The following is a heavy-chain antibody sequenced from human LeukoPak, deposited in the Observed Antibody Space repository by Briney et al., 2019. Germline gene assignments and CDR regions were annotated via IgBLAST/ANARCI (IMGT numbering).Heavy chain of an antibody. J-gene: IGHJ6*04. V-gene: IGHV3-48*04. CDR1: GFTFSSHG. Sequence: GGSLRLSCVASGFTFSSHGMNWVRQAPGKGLEWVSYISSSGSTIYYADSVKGRFTISRDNAKNSLYLQMNSLRAEDTAVYYCAELGITMIGGVWGKGTTVTISS. CDR2: ISSSGSTI. CDR3: AELGITMIGGV. D-gene: IGHD3-10*02.